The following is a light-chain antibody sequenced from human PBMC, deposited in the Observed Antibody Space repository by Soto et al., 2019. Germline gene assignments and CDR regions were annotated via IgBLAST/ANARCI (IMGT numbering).Light chain of an antibody. V-gene: IGKV1-39*01. J-gene: IGKJ1*01. CDR3: QESYFILGT. CDR1: QYIGAF. CDR2: GAS. Sequence: DIQMTQSPSSLSASVGDRVTIACRASQYIGAFLNWCQQTPGKRPELLIFGASNLHVGVPPRFSGSGSGTEFTLTISNLEPEGFATYYCQESYFILGTFGRGTMA.